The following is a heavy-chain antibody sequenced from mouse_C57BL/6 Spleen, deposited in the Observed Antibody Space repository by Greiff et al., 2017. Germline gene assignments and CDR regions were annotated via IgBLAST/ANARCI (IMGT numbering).Heavy chain of an antibody. CDR1: GFSLTSYG. J-gene: IGHJ4*01. CDR3: ASPGDYYAMDY. CDR2: IWGDGST. V-gene: IGHV2-3*01. Sequence: QVQLKESGPGLVAPSQSLSITCTVSGFSLTSYGVSWVRQPPGKGLEWLGVIWGDGSTNYHSALIARLSISKDNSKSQVFLTLNRLQTDDPATYYCASPGDYYAMDYWGQGTSVTVSS.